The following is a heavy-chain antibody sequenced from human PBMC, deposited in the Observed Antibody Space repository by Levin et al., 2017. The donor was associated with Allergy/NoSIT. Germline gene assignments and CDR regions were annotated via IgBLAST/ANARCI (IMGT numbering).Heavy chain of an antibody. CDR2: INIRGAT. J-gene: IGHJ3*02. Sequence: SETLSLTCTVSGGSINTDYWSWIRQSAGKGLEWIGRINIRGATHYNPSLNSRVTMSVDTSKNQFSLKLTSVTAADTATYFCARLLLPAVKGAFIIWGQGTKVTVSS. CDR1: GGSINTDY. V-gene: IGHV4-4*07. CDR3: ARLLLPAVKGAFII. D-gene: IGHD2-2*01.